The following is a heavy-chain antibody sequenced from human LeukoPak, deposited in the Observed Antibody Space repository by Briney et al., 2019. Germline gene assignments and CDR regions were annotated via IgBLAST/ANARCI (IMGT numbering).Heavy chain of an antibody. CDR1: GFSFSTSS. V-gene: IGHV3-48*01. J-gene: IGHJ4*02. CDR2: ISSSSSAI. Sequence: GGSLRLSCAASGFSFSTSSMNWVRQAPGKGLEWISYISSSSSAIYYADSVTGRFTISRDNAKNSLYLQMNSLRAEDTAVYYCARGSSAARPHYWGQGTLVTVSS. CDR3: ARGSSAARPHY. D-gene: IGHD6-6*01.